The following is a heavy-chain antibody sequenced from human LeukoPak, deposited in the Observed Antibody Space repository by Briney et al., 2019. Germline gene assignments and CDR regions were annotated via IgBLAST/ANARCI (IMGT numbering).Heavy chain of an antibody. Sequence: GESLKISCKGSGYSFTSYWIGWVRQMPGKGLEWMGIIYPGDSDTRYSPSFQGQVTISADKSISTAHLQWSSLKASDTAMYYCARHCDILTGYYSGMDVWGQGTTVTVSS. J-gene: IGHJ6*02. CDR3: ARHCDILTGYYSGMDV. CDR2: IYPGDSDT. V-gene: IGHV5-51*01. D-gene: IGHD3-9*01. CDR1: GYSFTSYW.